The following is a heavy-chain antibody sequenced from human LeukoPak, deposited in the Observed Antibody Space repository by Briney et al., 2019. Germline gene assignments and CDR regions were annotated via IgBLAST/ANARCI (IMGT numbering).Heavy chain of an antibody. CDR2: INPNSGGT. CDR3: ARGNYYGSGSYPFDY. CDR1: GYTFTGYY. V-gene: IGHV1-2*02. D-gene: IGHD3-10*01. Sequence: GASLKVSCKASGYTFTGYYMHWVRQAPGQGLEWMGWINPNSGGTNYAQKFQGRVTMTRDTSISTAYRELSRRRSDDTAVYYCARGNYYGSGSYPFDYWGQGTLVTVSS. J-gene: IGHJ4*02.